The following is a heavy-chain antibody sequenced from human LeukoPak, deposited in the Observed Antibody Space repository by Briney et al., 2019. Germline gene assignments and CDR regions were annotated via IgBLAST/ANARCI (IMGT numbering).Heavy chain of an antibody. CDR2: ISGSGGST. J-gene: IGHJ5*02. D-gene: IGHD6-19*01. CDR3: AKVLAVAGTSRFDP. V-gene: IGHV3-23*01. Sequence: GGSLRLSCAASGFSFSSYAMSWVRQAPGKGLEWVSAISGSGGSTYYADSVKGRFTISRDNSKNTLYLQMNSLRAEDTAVYYCAKVLAVAGTSRFDPWGQGTLVTVSS. CDR1: GFSFSSYA.